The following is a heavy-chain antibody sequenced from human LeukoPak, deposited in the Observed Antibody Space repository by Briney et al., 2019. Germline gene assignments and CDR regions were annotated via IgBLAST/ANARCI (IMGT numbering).Heavy chain of an antibody. CDR1: GFTVSSNY. J-gene: IGHJ4*02. Sequence: PGGSLRLSCAASGFTVSSNYKTWVRQAPGKGLEWVSIFYGGETTYYADSVKGRFTISRDNSKNTLYLQMNSLRAEDTAVYYCTGYISGFPCWGQGTLVTVSS. CDR3: TGYISGFPC. V-gene: IGHV3-53*01. D-gene: IGHD5-18*01. CDR2: FYGGETT.